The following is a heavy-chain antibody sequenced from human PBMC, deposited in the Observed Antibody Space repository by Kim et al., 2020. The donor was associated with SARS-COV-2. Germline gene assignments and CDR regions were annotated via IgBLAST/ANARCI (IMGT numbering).Heavy chain of an antibody. CDR3: AKDLGDGEWLTYYEYYSGLDV. CDR1: GFTFNNFV. V-gene: IGHV3-23*01. Sequence: GGSLRLSCAASGFTFNNFVLTWVRQVPGMGLEWVSVTSATGRNTYYADSVKGRFTISRDNSGNTLFLQMHNLRVEDSAIYYCAKDLGDGEWLTYYEYYSGLDVWGQGTTVTVSS. CDR2: TSATGRNT. D-gene: IGHD3-3*01. J-gene: IGHJ6*02.